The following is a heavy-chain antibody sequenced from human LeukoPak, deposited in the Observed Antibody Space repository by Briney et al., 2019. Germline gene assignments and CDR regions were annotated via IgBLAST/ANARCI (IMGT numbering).Heavy chain of an antibody. J-gene: IGHJ4*02. CDR1: GFTFNIYE. CDR2: ISSDRNII. D-gene: IGHD2-15*01. Sequence: GGSLRLSCAASGFTFNIYEMNWIRQAPGKGLEWISYISSDRNIIYYADSVKGRFTIARDNAKNSLYLQMNSLRAEDTAVYYCAGSRYPEPQDLNYWGQGTLVTVSS. CDR3: AGSRYPEPQDLNY. V-gene: IGHV3-48*03.